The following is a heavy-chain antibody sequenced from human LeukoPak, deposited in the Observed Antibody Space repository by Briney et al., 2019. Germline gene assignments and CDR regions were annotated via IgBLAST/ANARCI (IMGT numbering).Heavy chain of an antibody. J-gene: IGHJ6*02. Sequence: AGGSLRLSCAGSGFTFNSYGMHWVRQAPGKGLEWVAVISYDGSNKYYADSVKGRFTISRDNSKNTLYLQMNSLRAEDTAVYYCARDRGGANMVRGVINYGMDVWGQGTTVTVSS. CDR2: ISYDGSNK. D-gene: IGHD3-10*01. CDR3: ARDRGGANMVRGVINYGMDV. V-gene: IGHV3-30*03. CDR1: GFTFNSYG.